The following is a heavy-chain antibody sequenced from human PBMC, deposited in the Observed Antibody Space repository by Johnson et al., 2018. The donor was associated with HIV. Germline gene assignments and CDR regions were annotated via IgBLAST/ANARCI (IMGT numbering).Heavy chain of an antibody. D-gene: IGHD7-27*01. J-gene: IGHJ3*02. CDR2: ISWNSGSI. Sequence: VQLVESGGGVVRPGGSLRLSCAASGFTFSSYAMHWVRQAPGKGLEWVSGISWNSGSIGYADSVKGRFTISRDNAKNSLYLQMNSLRAEDTALYYCANLFRGDWGFDAFDIWGQGTMVTVSS. V-gene: IGHV3-9*01. CDR3: ANLFRGDWGFDAFDI. CDR1: GFTFSSYA.